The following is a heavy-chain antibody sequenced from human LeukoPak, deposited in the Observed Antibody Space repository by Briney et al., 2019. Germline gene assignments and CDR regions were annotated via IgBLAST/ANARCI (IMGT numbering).Heavy chain of an antibody. Sequence: PGGSLRLSCAASGLTFSSYWMHWVRQAPGKGLVWVSRINTDGSHTSYADSVKGRFTISRDNAKNSLYLQMNSLRAEDAAVYYCAKGLELRLGELSSFDYWGQGTLVTVSS. V-gene: IGHV3-74*01. CDR2: INTDGSHT. CDR1: GLTFSSYW. CDR3: AKGLELRLGELSSFDY. J-gene: IGHJ4*02. D-gene: IGHD3-16*02.